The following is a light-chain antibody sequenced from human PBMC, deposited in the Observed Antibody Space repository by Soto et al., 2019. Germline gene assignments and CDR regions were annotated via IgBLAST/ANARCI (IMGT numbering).Light chain of an antibody. CDR1: HSVSSN. Sequence: EIVMAQSPVTLSVSPGERATLSCRASHSVSSNLAWYQQKPGQAPRLLIYDASTRATGIPARFSGSGSGTEFTLTISSLQSEDFAVYYCQKYNNWRTFGQGTKVDIK. CDR2: DAS. V-gene: IGKV3-15*01. CDR3: QKYNNWRT. J-gene: IGKJ1*01.